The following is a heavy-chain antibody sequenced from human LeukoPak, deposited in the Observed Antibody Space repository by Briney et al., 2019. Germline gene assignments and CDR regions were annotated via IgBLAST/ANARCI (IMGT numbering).Heavy chain of an antibody. J-gene: IGHJ6*03. CDR3: ARDGQTYSHNYYYYMDV. CDR1: GGSFSGYY. D-gene: IGHD2-21*01. CDR2: INHSGST. V-gene: IGHV4-34*01. Sequence: PSETLSLTCAVYGGSFSGYYWSWIRQPPGKGLEWIGEINHSGSTNYNPSLKSRVTISIDTSKNQFSLKLSSVTAADTAVYYCARDGQTYSHNYYYYMDVWGKGTTVTISS.